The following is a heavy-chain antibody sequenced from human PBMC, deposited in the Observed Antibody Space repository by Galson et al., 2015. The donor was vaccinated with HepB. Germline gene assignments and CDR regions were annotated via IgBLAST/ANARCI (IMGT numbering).Heavy chain of an antibody. CDR3: AKGGDLWSAWGVYYFDQ. CDR2: ISGSGGTT. Sequence: SLRLSCAASGFTFSSYGMSWVRQAPGKGLEWVSGISGSGGTTYYTDSVKGRFTISRDISKNTLSLQMNSLRAEDTAVYYCAKGGDLWSAWGVYYFDQWGQGTLVTVSS. V-gene: IGHV3-23*01. D-gene: IGHD3-3*01. CDR1: GFTFSSYG. J-gene: IGHJ4*02.